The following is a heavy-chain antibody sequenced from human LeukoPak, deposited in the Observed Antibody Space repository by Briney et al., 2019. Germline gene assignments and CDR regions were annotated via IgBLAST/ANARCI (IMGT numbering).Heavy chain of an antibody. V-gene: IGHV3-30-3*01. Sequence: PGGSLRLSCAASGFTFSSYAMHWVRQAPGKGLEWVAVISFDGSNKYYADSVKGRFTTSRDNSKNTLYLQMNSLRAEDTAVYYCARDILAVAGTGYFDSWGQGTLVTVSS. J-gene: IGHJ4*02. CDR1: GFTFSSYA. D-gene: IGHD6-19*01. CDR2: ISFDGSNK. CDR3: ARDILAVAGTGYFDS.